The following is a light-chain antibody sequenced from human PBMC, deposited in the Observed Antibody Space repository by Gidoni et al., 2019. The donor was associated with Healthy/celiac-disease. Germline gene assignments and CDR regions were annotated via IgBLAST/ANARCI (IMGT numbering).Light chain of an antibody. CDR1: SSDVGGYNY. V-gene: IGLV2-11*01. J-gene: IGLJ2*01. CDR3: CSYAGSYTFVV. Sequence: QAALTQPRSVSGSPGQSVTISCTGTSSDVGGYNYVSWYQQHTGKAPKLMIYDVSKRPSVDPDRFSVSNSVNTASLTISGLQSEDEADYYCCSYAGSYTFVVFGGGTKLTVL. CDR2: DVS.